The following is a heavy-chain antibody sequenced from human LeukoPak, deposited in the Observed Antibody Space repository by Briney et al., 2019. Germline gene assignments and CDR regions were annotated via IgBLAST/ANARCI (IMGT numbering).Heavy chain of an antibody. J-gene: IGHJ4*02. CDR1: GYTFTSYG. V-gene: IGHV1-18*01. Sequence: GASVKVSCKASGYTFTSYGISWVRQAPGQGLEWMGWISAYNGNTNYAQKLQGRVTMTTDTSTSTAYMELRSLRSDDTAVYYCAGVGLTGSGWYSATYSDYWGQGTLVTVSS. CDR3: AGVGLTGSGWYSATYSDY. D-gene: IGHD6-19*01. CDR2: ISAYNGNT.